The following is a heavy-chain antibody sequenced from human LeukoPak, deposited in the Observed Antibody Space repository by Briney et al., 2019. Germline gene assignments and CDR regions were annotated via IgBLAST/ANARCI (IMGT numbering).Heavy chain of an antibody. V-gene: IGHV3-30*04. Sequence: GRPLRLSCSASGFTFSSYAMHWVRQAPGKGLEWVAVISYDGGYKYYADSVKGRFTISRDNSKNTLSLQMNSLRAEDTSVYYCARGQRRHIDMAPSFDYWGQGTLVTVSS. CDR3: ARGQRRHIDMAPSFDY. D-gene: IGHD5-24*01. CDR2: ISYDGGYK. CDR1: GFTFSSYA. J-gene: IGHJ4*02.